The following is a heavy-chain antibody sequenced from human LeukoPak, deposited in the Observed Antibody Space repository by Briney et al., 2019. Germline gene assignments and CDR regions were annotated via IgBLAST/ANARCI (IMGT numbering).Heavy chain of an antibody. Sequence: GGSLRLSCAASGFTFSSYAMHWVRQAPGKGLEWVAVISYDGSNKYYADSVKGRFTISRDNSKNTLYLQMNSLRAEDTAVYCCARGGHCSSTSCYVWGYYFDYWGQGTLVTVSS. CDR3: ARGGHCSSTSCYVWGYYFDY. CDR1: GFTFSSYA. J-gene: IGHJ4*02. CDR2: ISYDGSNK. V-gene: IGHV3-30*04. D-gene: IGHD2-2*01.